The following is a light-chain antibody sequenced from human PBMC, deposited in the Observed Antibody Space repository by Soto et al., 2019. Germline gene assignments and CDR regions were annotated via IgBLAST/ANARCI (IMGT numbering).Light chain of an antibody. CDR2: NNN. CDR1: SSNIGSNY. V-gene: IGLV1-47*02. J-gene: IGLJ3*02. CDR3: AAWDNSLSGPGV. Sequence: QSVLTQPPSASGTPGQRVTISCSGSSSNIGSNYVNWYQQLPGTAPRLIIYNNNQRPSGVPDRFSGSKSGTSASLAIRGLRSEDEADYYCAAWDNSLSGPGVFGGGTKLTVL.